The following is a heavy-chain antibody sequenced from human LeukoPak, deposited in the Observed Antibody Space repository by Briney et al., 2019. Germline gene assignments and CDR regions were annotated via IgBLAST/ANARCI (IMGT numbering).Heavy chain of an antibody. J-gene: IGHJ3*02. CDR3: ARDPGIAARRNAFDI. D-gene: IGHD6-6*01. V-gene: IGHV4-39*07. CDR2: IYYSGST. Sequence: SETLSLTCTVSGGSISSSSYYWGWIRQPPGKGLEWIGSIYYSGSTYYNPSLKSRVTISVDTSKNQFSLQLNSVTPEDTAVYYCARDPGIAARRNAFDIWGQGTMVTVSS. CDR1: GGSISSSSYY.